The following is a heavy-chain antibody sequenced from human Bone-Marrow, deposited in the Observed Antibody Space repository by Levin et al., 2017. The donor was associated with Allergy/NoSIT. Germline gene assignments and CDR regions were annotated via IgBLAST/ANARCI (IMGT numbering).Heavy chain of an antibody. CDR3: AHRRNEVGNWDGAAFDF. J-gene: IGHJ4*02. CDR2: IYWDDDK. V-gene: IGHV2-5*02. CDR1: GFSLTTSPVG. D-gene: IGHD1-1*01. Sequence: ASGPTLVKPTQTLTLTCTFSGFSLTTSPVGVGWIRQPPGKAPEYLAVIYWDDDKRYSPSLRSRLTITKDTSKNQVVLTMTDMDPVDTATYYCAHRRNEVGNWDGAAFDFWGQGTLVTVSS.